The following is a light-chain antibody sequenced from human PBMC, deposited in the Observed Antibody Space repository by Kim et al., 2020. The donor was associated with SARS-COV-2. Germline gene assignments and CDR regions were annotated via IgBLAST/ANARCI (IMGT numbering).Light chain of an antibody. CDR1: QGISHF. J-gene: IGKJ4*01. CDR3: LNYNSAPHT. Sequence: DIQMTQSPSSLSASVGDRVTITCRASQGISHFLAWYQQKPGKVPRLLISAASTLQSGVPSRFSGSGSGTDFTLTISSLQPEDVANYYCLNYNSAPHTFGGGTKVDIK. CDR2: AAS. V-gene: IGKV1-27*01.